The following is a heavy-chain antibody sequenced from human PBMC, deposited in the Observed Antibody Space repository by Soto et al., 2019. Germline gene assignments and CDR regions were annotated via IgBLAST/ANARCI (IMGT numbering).Heavy chain of an antibody. V-gene: IGHV3-23*01. CDR1: GFTCNNYH. J-gene: IGHJ4*02. CDR2: ISGIGGST. D-gene: IGHD3-22*01. Sequence: PGGALRLSCAASGFTCNNYHMSWVRQAPGKGLEWVSAISGIGGSTYYADSVKGRFTISRDNSKHTLYLQMNSLRAEDTAVYYCAKDLHGSGYHYVNWGQGTLVTV. CDR3: AKDLHGSGYHYVN.